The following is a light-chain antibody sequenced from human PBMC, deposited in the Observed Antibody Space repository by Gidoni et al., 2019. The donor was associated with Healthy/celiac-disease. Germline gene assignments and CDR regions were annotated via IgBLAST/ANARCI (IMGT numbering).Light chain of an antibody. CDR1: QDISNF. CDR3: QQYDSLPRL. V-gene: IGKV1-33*01. CDR2: DAS. Sequence: QSPSSLSASVGDRVTITCQASQDISNFLNWYQQKPGKAPKLLIYDASNLETGVPSRFSGSGSGTDFTFTISSLQPEDIATYYCQQYDSLPRLFGGGTKVQIK. J-gene: IGKJ4*01.